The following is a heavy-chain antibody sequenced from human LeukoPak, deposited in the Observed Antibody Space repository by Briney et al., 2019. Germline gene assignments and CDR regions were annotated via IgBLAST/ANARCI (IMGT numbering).Heavy chain of an antibody. J-gene: IGHJ4*02. CDR3: ARDYYDKSGYSHDY. Sequence: GGSLRLSCSASGFIFTNYWMSWVRQGPGEGVEGVADIKQDGSKKYYADSVKGRLTISRDNAKNSLYLQLNSLRAEDTAVYYCARDYYDKSGYSHDYWGQGTLVTVSS. CDR2: IKQDGSKK. D-gene: IGHD3-22*01. CDR1: GFIFTNYW. V-gene: IGHV3-7*01.